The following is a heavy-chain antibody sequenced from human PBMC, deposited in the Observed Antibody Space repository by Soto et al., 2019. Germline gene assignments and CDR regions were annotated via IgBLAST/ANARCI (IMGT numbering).Heavy chain of an antibody. CDR1: GYTFTSYY. D-gene: IGHD6-13*01. V-gene: IGHV1-46*03. CDR2: INPSGGST. Sequence: QVQLVQSGAEVKKPGASVKVSCKASGYTFTSYYMHRVRQAPGQVLEWMGIINPSGGSTSYAQKFQGRVTMTRDTSTSTVYMELSSLRSEDTAVYYCARGGYSSSWYPGGYYYYYMDVWGKGTTVTVSS. CDR3: ARGGYSSSWYPGGYYYYYMDV. J-gene: IGHJ6*03.